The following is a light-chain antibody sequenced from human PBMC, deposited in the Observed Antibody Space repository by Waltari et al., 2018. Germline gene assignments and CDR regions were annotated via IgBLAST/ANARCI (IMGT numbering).Light chain of an antibody. V-gene: IGKV2-28*01. CDR2: LGS. J-gene: IGKJ4*02. CDR1: QSLRHSNGYYH. Sequence: EIVLTQSPLSLPVSPGEPAPIPCRASQSLRHSNGYYHLVWYLQKPGQSPQLLMYLGSSRASGVSDRFSGSKSGTSASLAITGLQAEDEADYYCQSYDKSLSAWVFGGGT. CDR3: QSYDKSLSAWV.